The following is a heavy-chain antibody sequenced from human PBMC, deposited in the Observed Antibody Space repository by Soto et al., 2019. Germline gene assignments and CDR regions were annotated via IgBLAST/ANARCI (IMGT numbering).Heavy chain of an antibody. CDR2: ISGDGLST. V-gene: IGHV3-23*01. Sequence: PAGSLRLSSAASGYTLTDFTMTWVRQAPGKGLEWVSAISGDGLSTYYAGSVKGRFTISRDNSKTTLYLQMNSLRAEDTAVYYCARRPYAFDIWGRATMVTVSS. J-gene: IGHJ3*02. CDR3: ARRPYAFDI. CDR1: GYTLTDFT.